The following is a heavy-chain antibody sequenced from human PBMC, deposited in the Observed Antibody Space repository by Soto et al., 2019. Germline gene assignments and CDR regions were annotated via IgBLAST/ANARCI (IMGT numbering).Heavy chain of an antibody. CDR1: GFTFTNAW. Sequence: GGSLRLSCAASGFTFTNAWMSWVRQAPGKGLEWIGRIKSKADGATTDYGGPVKGRFTISRDDSKKTLFVQMNGLKTEDTAVYYCTTIIPKGKWELGTWGQGTLVTVSS. CDR3: TTIIPKGKWELGT. J-gene: IGHJ5*02. V-gene: IGHV3-15*05. D-gene: IGHD1-26*01. CDR2: IKSKADGATT.